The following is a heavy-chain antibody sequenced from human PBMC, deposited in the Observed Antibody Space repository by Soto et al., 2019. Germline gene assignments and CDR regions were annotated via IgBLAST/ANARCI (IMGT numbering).Heavy chain of an antibody. V-gene: IGHV1-69*01. Sequence: QVQLVQSGAEVKKPGSSVKVSCKASGGTFSSYAISWVRQAPGQGLEWMGGIIPIFGTANYAEKIQGRVTMTADESTSTAYMELSSLRSEDTAVYYCGRSWYYYYGMDVWGKGTTVTVSS. D-gene: IGHD6-13*01. CDR2: IIPIFGTA. CDR1: GGTFSSYA. CDR3: GRSWYYYYGMDV. J-gene: IGHJ6*04.